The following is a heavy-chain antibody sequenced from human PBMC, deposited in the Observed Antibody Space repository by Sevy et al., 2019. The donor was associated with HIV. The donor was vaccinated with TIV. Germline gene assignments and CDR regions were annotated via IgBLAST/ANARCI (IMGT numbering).Heavy chain of an antibody. J-gene: IGHJ6*02. CDR3: ANAYSGSYTHSYLYALDV. Sequence: PGGSLRLSCIGSGFSFSYYGIHWVRQAPGKGLDWVALISHDGINEYYADSVKGRFTISRDNSKNTVYLEMNSLRNEDTAIYFCANAYSGSYTHSYLYALDVWGQGTTVTVSS. V-gene: IGHV3-30*18. D-gene: IGHD1-26*01. CDR1: GFSFSYYG. CDR2: ISHDGINE.